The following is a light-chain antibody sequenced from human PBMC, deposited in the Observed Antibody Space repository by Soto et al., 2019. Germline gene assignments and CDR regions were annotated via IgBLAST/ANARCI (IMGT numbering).Light chain of an antibody. J-gene: IGLJ1*01. CDR1: KLGDKY. CDR3: QAWDRSTYV. CDR2: QDN. V-gene: IGLV3-1*01. Sequence: SYELTQPPSVSVSPGQTASITCSGDKLGDKYTCWYQQKPGQSPVLVIYQDNKRPSGIPERFSGSNSGNTATLTISGTQAMDEADYYCQAWDRSTYVFGPGTKVTVL.